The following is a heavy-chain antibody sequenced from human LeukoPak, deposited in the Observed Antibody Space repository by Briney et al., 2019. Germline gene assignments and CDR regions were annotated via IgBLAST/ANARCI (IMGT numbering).Heavy chain of an antibody. CDR1: GFTFSRNA. Sequence: PGTSLRLSCAASGFTFSRNAMDWVRQAPGKGLEWVAVTSYDGDNQYYADSVKGRFTISRDNAKNSLYLQMNSLRAEDTAVYYCVRYTSTLSDYMDVWGKGTTVTVSS. CDR2: TSYDGDNQ. J-gene: IGHJ6*03. V-gene: IGHV3-30*04. CDR3: VRYTSTLSDYMDV. D-gene: IGHD2/OR15-2a*01.